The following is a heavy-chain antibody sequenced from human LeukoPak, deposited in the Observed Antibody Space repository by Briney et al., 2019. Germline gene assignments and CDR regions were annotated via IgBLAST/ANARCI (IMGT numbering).Heavy chain of an antibody. CDR2: IYHSGST. CDR3: ARIRVYDYVWGSYRYGYYYYGMDV. CDR1: GGSIGGYY. J-gene: IGHJ6*02. Sequence: TPSETLSLTCTVSGGSIGGYYWGWIRQPPGKGLEWIGSIYHSGSTYYNPSLKSRVTISVDTSKNQFSLKLSSVTAADTAVYYCARIRVYDYVWGSYRYGYYYYGMDVWGQGTTVTVSS. V-gene: IGHV4-38-2*02. D-gene: IGHD3-16*02.